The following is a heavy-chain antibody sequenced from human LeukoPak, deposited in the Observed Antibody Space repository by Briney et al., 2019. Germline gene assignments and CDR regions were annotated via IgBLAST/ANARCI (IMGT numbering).Heavy chain of an antibody. J-gene: IGHJ4*02. D-gene: IGHD2-2*01. Sequence: GGSLRLSCAASGFTFSSYWMTWVRQAPGKGLEWVAKTKQDGGEKYYVDSVKGRFTISRDNAKNSLYLQMSSLRAEDTAVYYCARGSYQFDYWGQGTLVTVSS. CDR1: GFTFSSYW. V-gene: IGHV3-7*01. CDR2: TKQDGGEK. CDR3: ARGSYQFDY.